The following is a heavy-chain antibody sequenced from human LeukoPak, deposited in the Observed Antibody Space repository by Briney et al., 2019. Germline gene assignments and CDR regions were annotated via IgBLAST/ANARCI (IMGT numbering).Heavy chain of an antibody. Sequence: SVKVSCKASGGTFSSYAISWVRQATGQGLEWMGGIIPIFGTANYAQKFQGRVTITTDESTSTAYMELSSLRSQDTAVYYCARVGRYCSSTSCYTSVDYYYMAVWGKGTTVSVSS. CDR3: ARVGRYCSSTSCYTSVDYYYMAV. CDR1: GGTFSSYA. D-gene: IGHD2-2*02. CDR2: IIPIFGTA. J-gene: IGHJ6*03. V-gene: IGHV1-69*05.